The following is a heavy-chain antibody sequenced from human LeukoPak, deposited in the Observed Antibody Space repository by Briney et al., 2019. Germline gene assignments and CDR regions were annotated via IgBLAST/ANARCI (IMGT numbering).Heavy chain of an antibody. J-gene: IGHJ6*02. CDR3: ARTRLERRSRPFEDYYYGMDV. D-gene: IGHD1-1*01. CDR2: IYYSGST. Sequence: SETLSLTRTVSGDSISSYYWSWIRQPPGKGLEWIGYIYYSGSTNYNPSLKSRVTISVDTSKNQLSLRVTSVTASDTAVYYCARTRLERRSRPFEDYYYGMDVWGQGTTVTVSS. V-gene: IGHV4-59*08. CDR1: GDSISSYY.